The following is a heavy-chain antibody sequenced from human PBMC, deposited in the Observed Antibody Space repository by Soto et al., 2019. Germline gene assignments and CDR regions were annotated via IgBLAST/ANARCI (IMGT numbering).Heavy chain of an antibody. V-gene: IGHV1-18*01. CDR2: ISGYNGHT. CDR1: GYTFTTDG. D-gene: IGHD1-26*01. J-gene: IGHJ3*02. CDR3: ASDGIHIVGATLAFDI. Sequence: QVQLVQSGAEGKKPGASVKVSCKASGYTFTTDGISWVRQPPGQGVEAMGWISGYNGHTNYAQKVQGRVTMTTDTSTSTAYMEVRSLRADATAVYYCASDGIHIVGATLAFDIWGQGTMVTVSS.